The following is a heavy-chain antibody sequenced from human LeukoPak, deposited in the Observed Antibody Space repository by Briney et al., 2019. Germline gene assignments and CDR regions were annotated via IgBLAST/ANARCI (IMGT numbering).Heavy chain of an antibody. V-gene: IGHV3-53*01. CDR1: GFTVSSNY. Sequence: PGGSLRLSCAASGFTVSSNYMSWVRQAPGKGLEWVSVAYSGGSTYYADSVKGRFTIPRDNSKNTLYLQMNSLRAEDTAVYYCASLTYYYDSSGYYYQHWGQGTLVTVSS. J-gene: IGHJ1*01. CDR3: ASLTYYYDSSGYYYQH. CDR2: AYSGGST. D-gene: IGHD3-22*01.